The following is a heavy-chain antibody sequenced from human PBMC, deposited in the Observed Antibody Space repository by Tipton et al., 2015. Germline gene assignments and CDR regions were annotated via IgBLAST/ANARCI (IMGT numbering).Heavy chain of an antibody. D-gene: IGHD3-10*01. CDR1: GGSINNNY. CDR3: ARHKDSGTYPLDY. V-gene: IGHV4-59*01. CDR2: VFHNGDS. Sequence: TLSLTCTVSGGSINNNYWSWIRQPPGKGLEYMGYVFHNGDSNYNPSLKSRVSISVDTSKNQISLKLTSATAADTAIYYCARHKDSGTYPLDYWGQGTLVTVSS. J-gene: IGHJ4*02.